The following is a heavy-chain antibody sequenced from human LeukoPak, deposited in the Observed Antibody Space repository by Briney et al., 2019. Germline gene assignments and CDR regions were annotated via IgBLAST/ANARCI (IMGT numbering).Heavy chain of an antibody. CDR1: GFSLSTSGVG. J-gene: IGHJ4*02. D-gene: IGHD2-2*01. Sequence: SGPRLLKPTQTLTLTRTLAGFSLSTSGVGVGWIRQPPGKALEWLALIYWDDDKRYSPPLKSRLTITKDTSKNQVVLTMTNMDPVDTATYYCAHSYCSSTSCYALDYWGQGTLVTVSS. CDR3: AHSYCSSTSCYALDY. V-gene: IGHV2-5*02. CDR2: IYWDDDK.